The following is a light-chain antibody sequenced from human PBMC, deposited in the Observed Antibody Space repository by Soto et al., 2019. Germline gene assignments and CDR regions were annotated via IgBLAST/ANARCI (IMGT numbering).Light chain of an antibody. CDR2: GAS. Sequence: EIVMTQSPATLSASPGERATLSCRASQSVSSNLAWYQQKPGQAPRLLIYGASTRATGIPARFSGSGSGTEFTLTISSLQSEDVAVYYCQQYNNWPRWTFGQGTKVEIK. CDR1: QSVSSN. V-gene: IGKV3-15*01. J-gene: IGKJ1*01. CDR3: QQYNNWPRWT.